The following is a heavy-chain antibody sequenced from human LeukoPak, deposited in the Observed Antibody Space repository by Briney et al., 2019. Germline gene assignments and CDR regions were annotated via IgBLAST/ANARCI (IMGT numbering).Heavy chain of an antibody. V-gene: IGHV6-1*01. CDR1: GDSVSSNSAA. Sequence: SQTLSLTCAISGDSVSSNSAAWNWIRQSPSRGLEWLGRTYYRSKWYNDYAVSVKSRITLNPDTSKNQFSLQLNYVTPEDTAVYYCARVSTVTTSNYYYGMDVWGQGTTVTVSS. D-gene: IGHD4-17*01. J-gene: IGHJ6*02. CDR3: ARVSTVTTSNYYYGMDV. CDR2: TYYRSKWYN.